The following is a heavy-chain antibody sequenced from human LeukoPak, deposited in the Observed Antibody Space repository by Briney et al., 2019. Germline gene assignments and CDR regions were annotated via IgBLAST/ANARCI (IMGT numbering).Heavy chain of an antibody. CDR2: ISSSGSTI. Sequence: PGGSLRLSCAASGFTFSDYYMSWIRQAPEKGLEWVSYISSSGSTIYYADSVKGRFTISRDNAKNSLYLQMNSLGAEDTAVYYCAREDSYYYGSGSYPFDYWGQGTLVTVSS. D-gene: IGHD3-10*01. V-gene: IGHV3-11*04. CDR3: AREDSYYYGSGSYPFDY. J-gene: IGHJ4*02. CDR1: GFTFSDYY.